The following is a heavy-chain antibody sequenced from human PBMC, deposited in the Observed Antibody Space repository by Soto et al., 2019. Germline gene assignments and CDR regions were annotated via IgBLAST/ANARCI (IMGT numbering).Heavy chain of an antibody. CDR3: ASIPDPTSSGSSYYYYGMDV. CDR2: ILYDGSNK. J-gene: IGHJ6*02. Sequence: GGSLRLSCAASGFTFSSYGMHWVRQAPGKGLEWVAVILYDGSNKYYADSVKGRFTISRDNSKNTLYLQMNSLRAEDTAVYYCASIPDPTSSGSSYYYYGMDVWGQGTTVTVSS. D-gene: IGHD6-6*01. CDR1: GFTFSSYG. V-gene: IGHV3-33*01.